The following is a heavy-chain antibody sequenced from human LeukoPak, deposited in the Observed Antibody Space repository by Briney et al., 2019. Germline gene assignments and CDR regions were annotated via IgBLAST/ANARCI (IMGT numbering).Heavy chain of an antibody. Sequence: ASVKVSCKASGYTFTGYYMHWVRQAPGQGLEWIGWINPNSGGTNYAQKFQGRVTMTRDTSISTAYMELSRLRSDDTAVYYCARDHYCSSTSCYTIFDYWGRGTLVTVSS. CDR3: ARDHYCSSTSCYTIFDY. CDR1: GYTFTGYY. V-gene: IGHV1-2*02. J-gene: IGHJ4*02. CDR2: INPNSGGT. D-gene: IGHD2-2*02.